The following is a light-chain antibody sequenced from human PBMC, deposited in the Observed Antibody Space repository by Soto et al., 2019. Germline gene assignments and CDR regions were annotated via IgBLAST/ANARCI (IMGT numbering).Light chain of an antibody. CDR2: DIS. CDR1: SSDVGGYNY. V-gene: IGLV2-14*03. CDR3: SSYTSSSTVI. J-gene: IGLJ2*01. Sequence: SALTQPASVSGSPGQSITISCTGTSSDVGGYNYVSWYQQHPGKAPKLMIYDISNRPSGVSNRFSGSKSGKTASLTISGLQAEDEADYYCSSYTSSSTVIFGGGTKVTVL.